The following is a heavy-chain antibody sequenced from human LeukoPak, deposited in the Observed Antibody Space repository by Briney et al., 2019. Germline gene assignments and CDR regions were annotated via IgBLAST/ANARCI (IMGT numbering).Heavy chain of an antibody. CDR2: IYSGGST. Sequence: GGSLRLSCAASGFTVSSNYMSWVRQAPGKGLEWVSVIYSGGSTYYADSVKGRFTISRDNSKNTLYLQMNSLRAEDTAVYYCARAEWDLRAPFDYWGQGTLVTVSS. D-gene: IGHD1-26*01. CDR3: ARAEWDLRAPFDY. J-gene: IGHJ4*02. V-gene: IGHV3-53*01. CDR1: GFTVSSNY.